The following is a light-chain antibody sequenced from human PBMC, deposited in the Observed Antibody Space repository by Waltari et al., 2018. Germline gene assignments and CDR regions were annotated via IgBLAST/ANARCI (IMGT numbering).Light chain of an antibody. CDR1: VLAQQY. V-gene: IGLV3-25*03. J-gene: IGLJ2*01. CDR3: QSADSSSTFQI. Sequence: YELTQPPSVSVSPGRTAKITCPGDVLAQQYAYWYRQRPGQAPVLGISKDNERAADIPERFSGSTSGTTVTLTISSVQAEDEGDYYCQSADSSSTFQIFGGGTKLTVL. CDR2: KDN.